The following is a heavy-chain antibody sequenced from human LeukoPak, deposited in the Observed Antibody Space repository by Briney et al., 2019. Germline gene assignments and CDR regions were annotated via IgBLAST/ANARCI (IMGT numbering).Heavy chain of an antibody. V-gene: IGHV4-59*01. J-gene: IGHJ4*02. CDR2: IYSSGST. CDR3: ARVLGSGYSDY. CDR1: GGSISSYY. Sequence: LETLSLTCTVSGGSISSYYWSWIRQPPGKGLEWLGYIYSSGSTNHNPSLKSRVTISVDTSKNQFSLKLSSVTAADTAVYYCARVLGSGYSDYWGQGTLVTVSS. D-gene: IGHD2-15*01.